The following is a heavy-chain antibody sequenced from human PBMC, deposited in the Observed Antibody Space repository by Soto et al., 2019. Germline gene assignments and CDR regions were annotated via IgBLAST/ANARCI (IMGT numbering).Heavy chain of an antibody. CDR3: ARVGGGATTFGFFDY. V-gene: IGHV4-59*01. CDR1: GGSISSYY. CDR2: IYYSGST. D-gene: IGHD1-26*01. Sequence: SETLSLTCTVSGGSISSYYWSWIRQPPGKGLEWIGYIYYSGSTNYNPSLKSRVTISVDTSKNQFSLKLSSVTAADTAVYYCARVGGGATTFGFFDYWGQGTLVTAPQ. J-gene: IGHJ4*02.